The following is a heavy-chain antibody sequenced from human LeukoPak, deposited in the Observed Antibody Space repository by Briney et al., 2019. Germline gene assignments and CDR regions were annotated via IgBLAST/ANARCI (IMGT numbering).Heavy chain of an antibody. CDR2: ISSSSSYI. V-gene: IGHV3-21*01. CDR3: ARDAYSSGWYPNWFDP. CDR1: GFTFSSYS. D-gene: IGHD6-19*01. J-gene: IGHJ5*02. Sequence: GGSLRLSCAASGFTFSSYSMNWVRQAPGKGLEWVSSISSSSSYIYYADSVKGRFTISRDNAKNSLYLQMNSLRAEDTAVYYCARDAYSSGWYPNWFDPWGQGTLVTVSS.